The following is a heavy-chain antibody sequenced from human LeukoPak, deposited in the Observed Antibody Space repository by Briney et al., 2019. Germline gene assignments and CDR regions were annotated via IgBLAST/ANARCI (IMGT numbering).Heavy chain of an antibody. Sequence: PGGSLRLSCATSGFSFTDYPMNWVRQAPGKGLEWVSYISSSGSNIYYADSVKGRFTISRDNAKNSLYLQMNSLRAEDTAVYYCARGWISDSFDYWGQGTLVIVSS. V-gene: IGHV3-48*04. J-gene: IGHJ4*02. CDR3: ARGWISDSFDY. CDR1: GFSFTDYP. D-gene: IGHD5-12*01. CDR2: ISSSGSNI.